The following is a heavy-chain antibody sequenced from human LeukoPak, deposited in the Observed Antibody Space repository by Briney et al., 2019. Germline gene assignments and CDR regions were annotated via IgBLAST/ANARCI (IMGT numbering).Heavy chain of an antibody. D-gene: IGHD2-2*01. CDR1: GFTVSSNY. CDR3: ARTGYCSSTSCRYFDY. V-gene: IGHV3-66*01. Sequence: GGSLRLSCAASGFTVSSNYMSWVRQAPGKGLEWVSVIYSGGSTYYADSVKGRFTISRDNSKNTLYLQMNSLRAEDTAVYYCARTGYCSSTSCRYFDYWGQGTPVTVSS. J-gene: IGHJ4*02. CDR2: IYSGGST.